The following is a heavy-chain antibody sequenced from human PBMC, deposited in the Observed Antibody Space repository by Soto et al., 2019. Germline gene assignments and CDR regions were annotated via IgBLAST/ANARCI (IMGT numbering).Heavy chain of an antibody. CDR2: ISAYNGNT. J-gene: IGHJ6*03. CDR1: GYTFTSYG. Sequence: ASVKVSCKASGYTFTSYGISWVRQAPGQGLEWMGWISAYNGNTNYAQKLQGRVTMTTDTSTSTAYMELRSLRSDDTAVYYCARDRCSGGSCYNYYYYYMDVWGKGTTVTVSS. D-gene: IGHD2-15*01. CDR3: ARDRCSGGSCYNYYYYYMDV. V-gene: IGHV1-18*01.